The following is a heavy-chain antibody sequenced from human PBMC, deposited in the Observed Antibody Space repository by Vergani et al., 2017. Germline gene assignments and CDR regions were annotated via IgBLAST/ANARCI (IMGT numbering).Heavy chain of an antibody. D-gene: IGHD3-9*01. CDR2: INPSGGHT. J-gene: IGHJ4*02. CDR1: GYTFSNYY. V-gene: IGHV1-46*03. CDR3: ARGDYGILTGYRY. Sequence: QVQVVQSGAVVKKSGASVQVSCKTSGYTFSNYYMHLVRQAPGQGLEWMGIINPSGGHTNYAQKFQGRVTMTRDTSTSTVYMELSILRSEDTAIYYCARGDYGILTGYRYCGQGTLVTVSA.